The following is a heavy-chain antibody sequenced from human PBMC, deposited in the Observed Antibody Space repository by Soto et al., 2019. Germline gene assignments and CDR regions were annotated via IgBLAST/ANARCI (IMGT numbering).Heavy chain of an antibody. CDR2: IYSGGST. CDR1: AFTVSSNY. V-gene: IGHV3-53*01. J-gene: IGHJ3*02. Sequence: GGSLRLSCAASAFTVSSNYMSWVRQAPGKGLEWVSVIYSGGSTYYADSVKGRFTISRDNSKNTLYLQMNSLRAEDTAVYYCATRFDYGGNSAAEGAFDIWGQGTMVTVSS. CDR3: ATRFDYGGNSAAEGAFDI. D-gene: IGHD4-17*01.